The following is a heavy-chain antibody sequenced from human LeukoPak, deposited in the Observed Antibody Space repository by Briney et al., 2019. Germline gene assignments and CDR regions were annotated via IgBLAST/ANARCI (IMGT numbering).Heavy chain of an antibody. V-gene: IGHV4-34*01. CDR1: GGPFSGYY. J-gene: IGHJ4*02. Sequence: PSETLSLTCAVYGGPFSGYYWSWIRQSPGKGLEWIGEVNHGESTNYNPSLMSRVSISVDSSKNQFSLRLSSVTAADTAVYYCARGRRVTSDFWNGHYRSPFDYWGQGTLVTVSS. CDR2: VNHGEST. CDR3: ARGRRVTSDFWNGHYRSPFDY. D-gene: IGHD3-3*01.